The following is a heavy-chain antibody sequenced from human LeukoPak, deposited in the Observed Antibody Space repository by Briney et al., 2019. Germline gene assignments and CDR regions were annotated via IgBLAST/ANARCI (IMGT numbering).Heavy chain of an antibody. CDR2: ISSSGSAI. V-gene: IGHV3-48*04. CDR1: GFSFSSYW. J-gene: IGHJ4*02. CDR3: ARLGSSWNNFDY. Sequence: PGGSLRLSCAASGFSFSSYWMHWVRQAPGKGLEWVSYISSSGSAIDYADSVKGRFTISRDNAKNSLYLQMNSLKAEDTGVYYCARLGSSWNNFDYWGQGTLVTVSS. D-gene: IGHD6-13*01.